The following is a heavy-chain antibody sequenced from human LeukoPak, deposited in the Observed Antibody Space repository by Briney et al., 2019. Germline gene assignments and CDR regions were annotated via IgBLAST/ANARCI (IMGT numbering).Heavy chain of an antibody. J-gene: IGHJ4*02. D-gene: IGHD3-22*01. CDR3: AGSYYYDGFDSSLRF. V-gene: IGHV4-4*02. Sequence: SGTLSLTCAVSGGSISSSNWWSWVRQPPGKGLGGIGEIYHSGSTNYNPSLKSRVTISVDKSKNQFSLQLSSVTAAATATYYCAGSYYYDGFDSSLRFWGQGTLVTVSS. CDR1: GGSISSSNW. CDR2: IYHSGST.